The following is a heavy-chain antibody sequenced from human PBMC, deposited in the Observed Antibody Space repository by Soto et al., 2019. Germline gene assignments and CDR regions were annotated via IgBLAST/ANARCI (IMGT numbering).Heavy chain of an antibody. Sequence: GGSLRLSCAASGFTFSSYAMSWVRQAPGKGLEWVSSISGGGNDAYYADSVKGRFTISRDNSRNTLYLQMNSLRADDTAVHYCARSLFLASTGIEPFDFWGQGTLVTVSS. CDR1: GFTFSSYA. D-gene: IGHD6-13*01. J-gene: IGHJ4*02. V-gene: IGHV3-23*01. CDR2: ISGGGNDA. CDR3: ARSLFLASTGIEPFDF.